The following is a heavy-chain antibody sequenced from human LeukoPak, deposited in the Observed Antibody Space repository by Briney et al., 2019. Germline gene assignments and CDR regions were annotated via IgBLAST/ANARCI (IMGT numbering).Heavy chain of an antibody. CDR3: ATGSDSSSWDY. D-gene: IGHD6-13*01. J-gene: IGHJ4*02. V-gene: IGHV4-59*01. CDR1: GGSISSYC. CDR2: IYYSVGT. Sequence: SETLSLTCTVAGGSISSYCWSWVRQPPGKVLEWIGYIYYSVGTNYNPSLKSRVTRSVDTSKNQFSLKLSSVPAPDPAVYYCATGSDSSSWDYWGQGTLVTVSS.